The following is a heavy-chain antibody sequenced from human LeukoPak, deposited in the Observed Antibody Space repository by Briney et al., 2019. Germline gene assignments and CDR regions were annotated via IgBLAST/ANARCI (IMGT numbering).Heavy chain of an antibody. Sequence: TSETLSLTCTVSGGSISSYYWGWIRQPPGKGLEWIGSIYYSGSTYYNASLKSRGTISVDTSKNQFSLKLNSVTAADTAVYFCARQVVAVAGTGYFDYWGQGTLVTVSS. D-gene: IGHD6-19*01. V-gene: IGHV4-39*01. CDR2: IYYSGST. CDR1: GGSISSYY. J-gene: IGHJ4*02. CDR3: ARQVVAVAGTGYFDY.